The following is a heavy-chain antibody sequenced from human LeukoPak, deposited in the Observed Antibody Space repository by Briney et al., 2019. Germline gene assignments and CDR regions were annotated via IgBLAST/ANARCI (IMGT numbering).Heavy chain of an antibody. D-gene: IGHD2-2*01. V-gene: IGHV5-51*01. CDR1: GYSFTTYW. J-gene: IGHJ6*02. CDR2: IYPGDSDT. CDR3: ARKSTGMDV. Sequence: GESLQISCKGSGYSFTTYWIAWGRRMPGKGLEWLGIIYPGDSDTRYSPSFQGQVTISADKSISTAYLQWSSLKASDSAIYYCARKSTGMDVWGQGTTVTVSS.